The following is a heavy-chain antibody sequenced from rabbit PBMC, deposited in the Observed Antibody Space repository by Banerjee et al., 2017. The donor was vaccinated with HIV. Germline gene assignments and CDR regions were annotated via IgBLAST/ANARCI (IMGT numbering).Heavy chain of an antibody. Sequence: QEQLKESGGGLVQPGGSLKLSCKASGFDFSGSYWMTWVRQAPGKGLEWIGYIDPIFGSTWYARWAKGRFTISKTSSTTVTLQMTSLTAADTATYFCARGVLWGPGTLVTVS. V-gene: IGHV1S45*01. CDR2: IDPIFGST. CDR1: GFDFSGSYW. CDR3: ARGVL. J-gene: IGHJ4*01.